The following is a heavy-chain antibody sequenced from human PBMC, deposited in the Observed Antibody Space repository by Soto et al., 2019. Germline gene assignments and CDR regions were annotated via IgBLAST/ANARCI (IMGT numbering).Heavy chain of an antibody. Sequence: EVQLVESGGGLIQPGGSLRLSCAASGFTVSSNYMSWVRQAPGKGLEWVSVIYSGGSTYYADSVKGRFTISRDNPKNTLYLQMNSLRAEDTAVYYCARVSAVAGHWYFDLWGRGTLVTVSS. CDR1: GFTVSSNY. J-gene: IGHJ2*01. CDR3: ARVSAVAGHWYFDL. V-gene: IGHV3-53*01. D-gene: IGHD6-19*01. CDR2: IYSGGST.